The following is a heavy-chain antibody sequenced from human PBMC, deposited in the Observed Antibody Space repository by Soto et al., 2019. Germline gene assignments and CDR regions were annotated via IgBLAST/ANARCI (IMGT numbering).Heavy chain of an antibody. Sequence: PGGSLRLSCAASGFILKMHWMHWVRQSPGKGLVWISRIYNDGTYSDYADSVRGRFTISRDNVNDTLYLQMNNLRAEDSGLYYCTRGPRPISTGTGAYWGQGTQVTVSS. CDR2: IYNDGTYS. J-gene: IGHJ4*02. D-gene: IGHD3-10*01. CDR3: TRGPRPISTGTGAY. CDR1: GFILKMHW. V-gene: IGHV3-74*01.